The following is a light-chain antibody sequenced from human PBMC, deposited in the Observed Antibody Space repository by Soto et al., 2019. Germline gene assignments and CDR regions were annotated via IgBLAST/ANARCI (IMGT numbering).Light chain of an antibody. CDR1: QSISSW. CDR2: KAS. J-gene: IGKJ2*01. Sequence: DIQMTQSPSTLSASVGDRVTITCRASQSISSWLAWYQQKPGKAHNLLIYKASSLQSGVPSRFSGSGSGTEFALTITSLQPDDLATYYCQQYSSYPYTFGQGTKLEIK. CDR3: QQYSSYPYT. V-gene: IGKV1-5*03.